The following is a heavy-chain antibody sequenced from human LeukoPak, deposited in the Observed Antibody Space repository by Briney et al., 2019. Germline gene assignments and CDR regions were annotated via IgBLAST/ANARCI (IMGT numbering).Heavy chain of an antibody. Sequence: SVKVSCKASGGTFSRYAISWVRQAPGQGLEWMGGLIPIFGRANYAQKFQGRVTITTDESTSTAYMELSSMSSEDTAVYYCARPDIVVVPAATVPADYYYYMDVWGKGTTVTVSS. CDR3: ARPDIVVVPAATVPADYYYYMDV. D-gene: IGHD2-2*01. CDR1: GGTFSRYA. J-gene: IGHJ6*03. CDR2: LIPIFGRA. V-gene: IGHV1-69*05.